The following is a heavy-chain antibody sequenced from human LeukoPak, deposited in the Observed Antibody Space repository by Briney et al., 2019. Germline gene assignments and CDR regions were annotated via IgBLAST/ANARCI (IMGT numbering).Heavy chain of an antibody. Sequence: PGGSLRLSCEVSGFTFRSTWMHWVRQAPGKGLVWVSRINSDGSSTSYADSVKGRFTISRDNAKNTLYPQMNSLRAEDTAVYYCATGNCGGDRYSGYWGQGTLVTVSS. CDR1: GFTFRSTW. CDR3: ATGNCGGDRYSGY. D-gene: IGHD2-21*02. V-gene: IGHV3-74*01. CDR2: INSDGSST. J-gene: IGHJ4*02.